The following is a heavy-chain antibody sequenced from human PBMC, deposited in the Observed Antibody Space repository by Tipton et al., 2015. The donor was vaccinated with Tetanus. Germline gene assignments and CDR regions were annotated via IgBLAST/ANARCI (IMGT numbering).Heavy chain of an antibody. CDR1: DGSSRNYY. CDR2: IYSSGSA. Sequence: TLSLTCSVSDGSSRNYYWSWIRQPPGKGLEWIGNIYSSGSANYNPPLRSQVTISVAASKDRFSLKMISVTPADTAVYYCAGSQSWFAFDIWGQGTIVTVSS. V-gene: IGHV4-59*01. CDR3: AGSQSWFAFDI. D-gene: IGHD3-10*01. J-gene: IGHJ3*02.